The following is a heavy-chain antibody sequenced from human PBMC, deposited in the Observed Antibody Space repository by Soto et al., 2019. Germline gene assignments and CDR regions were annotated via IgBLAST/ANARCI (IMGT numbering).Heavy chain of an antibody. CDR2: IIPIFGTA. CDR3: ATYLHYGDYAGG. Sequence: QVQLVQSGAEVKKPGSSVKVSCKASGGTFSSYAISWVRQAPGQGLVWMGGIIPIFGTANYAQKFQGRGTITASESTSTAYMELSSLRSEETAVDYCATYLHYGDYAGGWGQGTLVTVSS. D-gene: IGHD4-17*01. J-gene: IGHJ4*02. CDR1: GGTFSSYA. V-gene: IGHV1-69*12.